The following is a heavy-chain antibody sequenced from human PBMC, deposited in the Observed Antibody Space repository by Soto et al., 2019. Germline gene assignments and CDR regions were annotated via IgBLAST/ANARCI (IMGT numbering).Heavy chain of an antibody. V-gene: IGHV3-9*01. CDR2: ISRNSGSI. J-gene: IGHJ6*02. D-gene: IGHD6-13*01. Sequence: RLSCAASGFTFDDYAMHWVRQAPGKGLEWVSGISRNSGSIGYADSVKGRFTISRDNAKNSLYLQMNSLRAEDTALYYCAKDMSADGNLYGMDVWGQGTTVTVSS. CDR3: AKDMSADGNLYGMDV. CDR1: GFTFDDYA.